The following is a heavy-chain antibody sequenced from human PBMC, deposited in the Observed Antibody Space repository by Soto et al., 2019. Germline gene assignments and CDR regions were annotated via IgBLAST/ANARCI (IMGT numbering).Heavy chain of an antibody. CDR2: ISYDGSNK. J-gene: IGHJ5*02. V-gene: IGHV3-30*18. Sequence: PGGSLGLSCAASGVTFSSYGMQWVRQAPGKGLEWVAVISYDGSNKYYADSVKGRFTISRDNSKNTLYLQMNSLRAEDTAVYYCAKEYCGGDCYSKGFDPWGQGTLVTVTS. D-gene: IGHD2-21*02. CDR1: GVTFSSYG. CDR3: AKEYCGGDCYSKGFDP.